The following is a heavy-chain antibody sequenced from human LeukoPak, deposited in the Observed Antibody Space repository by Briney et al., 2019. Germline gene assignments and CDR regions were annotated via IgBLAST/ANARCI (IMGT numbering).Heavy chain of an antibody. D-gene: IGHD6-6*01. CDR3: AVYSSSSPWLMDV. CDR1: GYTVTSYD. Sequence: GASVKVSGKASGYTVTSYDINWVRQATGQGREWMGWMNPNSGNTGYAQKFQGRVTMTRNTSLSTAYMELSSLRSEDTAVYYCAVYSSSSPWLMDVWGQGTTVTVSS. V-gene: IGHV1-8*01. J-gene: IGHJ6*02. CDR2: MNPNSGNT.